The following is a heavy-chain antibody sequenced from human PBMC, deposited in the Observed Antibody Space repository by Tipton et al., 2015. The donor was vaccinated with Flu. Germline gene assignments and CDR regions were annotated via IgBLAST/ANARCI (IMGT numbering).Heavy chain of an antibody. D-gene: IGHD1-26*01. CDR3: ASLIVGATTSFDY. J-gene: IGHJ4*02. CDR1: GGSISSYY. Sequence: TLSLTCTVSGGSISSYYWSWIRQPPGKGLEWIGYIYYSGSTNYNPSLKSRVTISVDTSKNQFSLKLSSVTAADTAVYYCASLIVGATTSFDYWGQGTLVTVSS. V-gene: IGHV4-59*01. CDR2: IYYSGST.